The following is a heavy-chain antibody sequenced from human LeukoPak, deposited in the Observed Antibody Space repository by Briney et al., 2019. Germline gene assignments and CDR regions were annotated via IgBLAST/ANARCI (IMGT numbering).Heavy chain of an antibody. D-gene: IGHD3-22*01. CDR2: INEDGSEK. V-gene: IGHV3-7*01. J-gene: IGHJ4*02. Sequence: GSLRLSCEVSGFTFSSQWMGWVRQAPGKGLEWVAYINEDGSEKYHVDSLRGRFTISRDNAKNSLFLQMNRLRDEDTAVYYCARGYIDSSGYSPRSSFDNWGQGTLVTVSS. CDR1: GFTFSSQW. CDR3: ARGYIDSSGYSPRSSFDN.